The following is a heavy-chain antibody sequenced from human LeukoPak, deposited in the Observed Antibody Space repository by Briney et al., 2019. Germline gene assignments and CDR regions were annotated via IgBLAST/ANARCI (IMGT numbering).Heavy chain of an antibody. D-gene: IGHD2-2*01. V-gene: IGHV4-34*01. CDR2: INHSGST. CDR1: GGSFSGYY. CDR3: ARARPQYCSSTSCYPAWRAEYFQH. J-gene: IGHJ1*01. Sequence: SETLSLTCAVYGGSFSGYYWSWIRQPPGKGLEWIGEINHSGSTNYNPSLKSRVTISVDTSKNQFSLKLSSVTAADTAAYYCARARPQYCSSTSCYPAWRAEYFQHWGQGTLVTVSS.